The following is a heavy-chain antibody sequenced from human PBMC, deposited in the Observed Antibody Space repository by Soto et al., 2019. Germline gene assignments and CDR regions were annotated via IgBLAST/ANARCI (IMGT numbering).Heavy chain of an antibody. CDR3: ARDRVGAKSYGGYYGMDV. D-gene: IGHD1-26*01. CDR2: INPNSGGT. CDR1: GYTFTGYY. J-gene: IGHJ6*02. V-gene: IGHV1-2*02. Sequence: ASVKVSCKASGYTFTGYYMHWVRQAPGQGFEWMGWINPNSGGTNYAQKFQGRVTMTRDTSISTAYMELSRLRSDDTAVYYCARDRVGAKSYGGYYGMDVWGQGPTVTVPS.